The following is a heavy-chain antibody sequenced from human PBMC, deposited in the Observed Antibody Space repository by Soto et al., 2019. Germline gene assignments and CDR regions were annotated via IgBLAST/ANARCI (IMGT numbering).Heavy chain of an antibody. D-gene: IGHD6-19*01. V-gene: IGHV3-23*01. CDR1: RFTWSGYA. CDR3: AKEASGWYQIPYFDD. Sequence: PXGSLRLSSAASRFTWSGYALSWVRQAPGKGLEWVSAISGSGGSTYYADSVKGRFTISRDNSKNTLYLQMNSLRAEDTAVYYCAKEASGWYQIPYFDDWGQGTLVTVSS. J-gene: IGHJ4*02. CDR2: ISGSGGST.